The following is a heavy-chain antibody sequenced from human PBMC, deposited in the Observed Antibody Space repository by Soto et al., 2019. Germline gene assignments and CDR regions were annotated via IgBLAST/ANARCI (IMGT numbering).Heavy chain of an antibody. CDR1: GFTFSSYA. J-gene: IGHJ4*02. CDR2: ISGTGRDT. CDR3: AREYRRGYSYGPDY. D-gene: IGHD5-18*01. Sequence: GGSLRLSCVTSGFTFSSYAMSWVRQAPGKALEWVSAISGTGRDTFYADSVKGRLTISRDNSKNTVDLQMNSLRAEDTAVYYCAREYRRGYSYGPDYWGQGTLVTVSS. V-gene: IGHV3-23*01.